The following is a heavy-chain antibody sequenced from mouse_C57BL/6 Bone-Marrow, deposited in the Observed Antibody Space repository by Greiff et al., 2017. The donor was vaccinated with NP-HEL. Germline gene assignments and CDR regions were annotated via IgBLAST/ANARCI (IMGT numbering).Heavy chain of an antibody. CDR2: IDPENGDT. CDR3: TTGGSSPYAMDY. J-gene: IGHJ4*01. CDR1: GFNIKDDY. D-gene: IGHD1-1*01. Sequence: EVQLVESGAELVRPGASVKLSCTVSGFNIKDDYMHWVKQRPEQGLEWIGWIDPENGDTAYASKFQGKAPITADTSSNTAYLQLSSLTSEDTAVYYCTTGGSSPYAMDYWGQGTSVTVSS. V-gene: IGHV14-4*01.